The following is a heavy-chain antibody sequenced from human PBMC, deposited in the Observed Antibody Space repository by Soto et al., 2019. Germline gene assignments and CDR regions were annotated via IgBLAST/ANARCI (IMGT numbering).Heavy chain of an antibody. CDR2: IYYSGST. CDR1: GGSISSYY. Sequence: QVQLQESGPGLVKPSETLSLTCTVSGGSISSYYWSWIRQPPGKGLECIGYIYYSGSTNYNPSLKSRVTISVDTSKNQFSLKLSSVNAADTAVYYCARNYGDYVDYWGQGTLVTVSS. V-gene: IGHV4-59*08. J-gene: IGHJ4*02. D-gene: IGHD4-17*01. CDR3: ARNYGDYVDY.